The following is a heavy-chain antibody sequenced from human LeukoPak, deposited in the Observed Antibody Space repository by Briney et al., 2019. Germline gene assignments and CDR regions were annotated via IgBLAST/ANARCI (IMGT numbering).Heavy chain of an antibody. J-gene: IGHJ4*02. V-gene: IGHV3-74*01. CDR3: ARETRVRWTDY. CDR2: INSDGSST. D-gene: IGHD5-24*01. Sequence: GGSLRLSCAASGFTFSSYWMHWVRHAPGKGLVWVSRINSDGSSTSYADSVKGRFTISRDNAKNTLYLQMNSLRAEDTAVYYCARETRVRWTDYWGQGILVTVSS. CDR1: GFTFSSYW.